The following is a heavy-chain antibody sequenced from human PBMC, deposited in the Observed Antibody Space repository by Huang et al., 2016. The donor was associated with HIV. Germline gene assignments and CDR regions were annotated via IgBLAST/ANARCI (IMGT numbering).Heavy chain of an antibody. V-gene: IGHV3-49*03. Sequence: EVQLVESGGGLVQPGRSLRLSCTASGFNFGGYAMSWFRQAPGKGLEWVGVISGKAYGGTTEYAASVKDRFTISRDESKSIAYLQMNSLKTEDTAMYFCTRVVYSGGYYGFFDYWGQGTLVTVSS. CDR3: TRVVYSGGYYGFFDY. CDR1: GFNFGGYA. D-gene: IGHD1-26*01. J-gene: IGHJ4*02. CDR2: ISGKAYGGTT.